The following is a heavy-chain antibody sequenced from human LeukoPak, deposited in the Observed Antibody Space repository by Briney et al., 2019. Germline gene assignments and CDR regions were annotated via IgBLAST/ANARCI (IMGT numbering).Heavy chain of an antibody. CDR1: GYTFTSYG. CDR3: ARGVHRGYSYGTGY. J-gene: IGHJ4*02. Sequence: ASVKVSCKASGYTFTSYGISWVRQAPGQGLEWMGWISAYNGNTNYAQKFQGRVTMTRDTSISTAYMELSRLRSDDTAVYYCARGVHRGYSYGTGYWGQGTLVTVSS. D-gene: IGHD5-18*01. CDR2: ISAYNGNT. V-gene: IGHV1-18*01.